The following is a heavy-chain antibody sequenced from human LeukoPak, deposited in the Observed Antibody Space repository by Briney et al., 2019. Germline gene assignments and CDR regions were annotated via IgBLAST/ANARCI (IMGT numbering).Heavy chain of an antibody. CDR2: IIPILGIA. Sequence: SVKVSCKASGGTFSSYAISWVRQAPGQGLEWMGRIIPILGIANYAQKFQGRVTITADKPTSTAYMELSSLRSEDTAVYYCARDMGDTAMVTDYYYYGMDVWGQGTTVTVSS. CDR1: GGTFSSYA. V-gene: IGHV1-69*04. J-gene: IGHJ6*02. D-gene: IGHD5-18*01. CDR3: ARDMGDTAMVTDYYYYGMDV.